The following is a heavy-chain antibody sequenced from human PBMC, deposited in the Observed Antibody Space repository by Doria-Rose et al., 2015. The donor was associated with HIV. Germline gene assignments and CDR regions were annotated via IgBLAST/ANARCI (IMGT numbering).Heavy chain of an antibody. CDR2: ITAKNGNT. CDR3: ARDYFGGSYFDS. CDR1: GYTFTNYG. Sequence: VQVVQSGAEVKKPGASVKVSCKASGYTFTNYGISWVRQAPGQGLEWMGWITAKNGNTYYANNFRGRVTLTTDTSTTTAYLELRSLRSDDTAVYYCARDYFGGSYFDSWGQGTLVTVSS. D-gene: IGHD3-10*01. J-gene: IGHJ4*02. V-gene: IGHV1-18*01.